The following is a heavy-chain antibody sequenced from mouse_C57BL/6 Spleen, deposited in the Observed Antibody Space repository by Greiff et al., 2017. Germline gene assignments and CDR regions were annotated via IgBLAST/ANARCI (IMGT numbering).Heavy chain of an antibody. CDR1: GYTFTDHT. V-gene: IGHV1-78*01. Sequence: QVQLKQSDAELVKPGASVKISCKVSGYTFTDHTIHWMKQRPEQGLEWIGYIYPRDGSTKYNEKFKCKATLTADKSSSTAYIQLNSLTTEDSAVYSCANSGRYGRCYVTWYFDVWGKGTTVTVSS. D-gene: IGHD1-1*01. CDR3: ANSGRYGRCYVTWYFDV. CDR2: IYPRDGST. J-gene: IGHJ1*03.